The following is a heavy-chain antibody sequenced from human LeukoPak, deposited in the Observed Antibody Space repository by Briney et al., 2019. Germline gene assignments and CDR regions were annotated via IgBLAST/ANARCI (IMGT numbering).Heavy chain of an antibody. CDR2: IRYDGSNK. CDR3: AKADTIAIYYYYYYMDV. J-gene: IGHJ6*03. CDR1: GFTFSSYG. D-gene: IGHD3-3*01. V-gene: IGHV3-30*02. Sequence: GGSLRLSCAASGFTFSSYGMHWVRQAPGKGLEWVAFIRYDGSNKYYADSVKGRFTISRDNSKNTLYLQMNSLRAEDTAVYYCAKADTIAIYYYYYYMDVWGKGTTVTVSS.